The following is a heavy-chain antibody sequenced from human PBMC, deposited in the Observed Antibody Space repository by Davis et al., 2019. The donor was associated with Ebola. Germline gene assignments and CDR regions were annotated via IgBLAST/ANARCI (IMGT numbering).Heavy chain of an antibody. Sequence: GESLKISCAASGFTFSSYSMNWVRQAPGKGLEWVSYISSSSSTIYYADSVKGRFTISRDNAKNSLYLQMNSLRAEDTAVYYCASRGFPKAFDIWGQGTMVTVSS. CDR3: ASRGFPKAFDI. CDR2: ISSSSSTI. V-gene: IGHV3-48*01. J-gene: IGHJ3*02. CDR1: GFTFSSYS.